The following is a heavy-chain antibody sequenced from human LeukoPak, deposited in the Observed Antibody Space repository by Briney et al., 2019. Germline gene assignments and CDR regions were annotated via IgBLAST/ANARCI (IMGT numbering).Heavy chain of an antibody. J-gene: IGHJ3*02. CDR2: IKPSGGST. V-gene: IGHV1-46*01. CDR1: GYTFTSYN. D-gene: IGHD5-24*01. CDR3: ARVRDGYNDAYDI. Sequence: ASVKVSCKASGYTFTSYNMHWVRQAPGQGLEWMGIIKPSGGSTTYAQKFQGRVTMTRDMSTSTLYMELSSLRSEDTAVYYCARVRDGYNDAYDIWGQGTMATVSS.